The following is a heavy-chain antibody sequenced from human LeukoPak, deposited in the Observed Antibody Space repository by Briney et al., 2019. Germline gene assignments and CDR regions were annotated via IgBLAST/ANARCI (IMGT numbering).Heavy chain of an antibody. V-gene: IGHV1-69*13. CDR1: GGTFSSYA. CDR2: IIPIFGTA. Sequence: ASVKVSCKASGGTFSSYAISWVRQAPGQGLEWMGGIIPIFGTANYAQKFQGRVTITADESTSTAYTELSSLRSEDTAVYYCARVTHSDYSSSSETPDDYWGQGTLVTVSS. J-gene: IGHJ4*02. CDR3: ARVTHSDYSSSSETPDDY. D-gene: IGHD6-6*01.